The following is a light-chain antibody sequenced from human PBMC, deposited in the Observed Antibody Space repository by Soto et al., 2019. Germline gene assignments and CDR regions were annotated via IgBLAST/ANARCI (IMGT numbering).Light chain of an antibody. V-gene: IGLV2-8*01. CDR1: SSDVGGYDY. J-gene: IGLJ2*01. CDR2: EVS. Sequence: QSVLTQPPSASGSPGQSVTISCTGTSSDVGGYDYVSWYQQHPGKAPKLMIYEVSKRPSGVPDRFSGLKSGNTASLTVSGLQAEDEADYYCSSYAGSNNVVFGGGTKLTVL. CDR3: SSYAGSNNVV.